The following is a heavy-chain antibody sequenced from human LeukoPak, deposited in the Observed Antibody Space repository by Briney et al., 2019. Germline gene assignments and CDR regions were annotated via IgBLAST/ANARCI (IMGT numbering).Heavy chain of an antibody. V-gene: IGHV5-51*01. J-gene: IGHJ4*01. Sequence: GESLKISCKGSGYSFTTYWIGWVRQIPGKGLEWMGIIYPTDSDTRYSPSFQGQVTIPADKSISTAYLQWNSLKASDTAMYYCARQIISVAGRADYWGQGTLVTVSS. CDR2: IYPTDSDT. CDR1: GYSFTTYW. D-gene: IGHD6-19*01. CDR3: ARQIISVAGRADY.